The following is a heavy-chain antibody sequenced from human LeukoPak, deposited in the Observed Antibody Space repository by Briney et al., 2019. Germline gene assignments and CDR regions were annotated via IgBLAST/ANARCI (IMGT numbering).Heavy chain of an antibody. CDR1: GYTLTGYY. J-gene: IGHJ4*02. V-gene: IGHV1-2*02. CDR2: INPSSGGT. CDR3: ARKAGDY. D-gene: IGHD6-19*01. Sequence: ASVKVSCKTSGYTLTGYYLHWVRQAPRQGLEWMGWINPSSGGTNYAQRFQGRVTMTRDTAISTAYMELSRLRSDDTAVYYCARKAGDYWGQGTLVAVSS.